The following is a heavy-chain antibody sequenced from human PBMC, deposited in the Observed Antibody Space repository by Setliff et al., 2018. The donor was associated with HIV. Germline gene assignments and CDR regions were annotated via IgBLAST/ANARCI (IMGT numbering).Heavy chain of an antibody. CDR3: ARRLSSQTYWGTRPLGSDY. Sequence: PSETLSLTCSVSSGSMTGHYWTWVRQPPGKGLEWIGYLHSLGSSRVSDTPNYSPSLKSRITISLDTSKRQFSLTMSSVTAADTAVYYCARRLSSQTYWGTRPLGSDYWGQGSLVTVSS. D-gene: IGHD2-2*01. J-gene: IGHJ4*01. CDR2: LHSLGSSRVSDTP. V-gene: IGHV4-4*08. CDR1: SGSMTGHY.